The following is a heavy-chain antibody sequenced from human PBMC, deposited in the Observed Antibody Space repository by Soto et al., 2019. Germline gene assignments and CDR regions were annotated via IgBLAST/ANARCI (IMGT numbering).Heavy chain of an antibody. CDR2: ISAYNGNT. CDR3: ARDSPLGSSSSGYYSYGMDV. D-gene: IGHD6-6*01. V-gene: IGHV1-18*04. Sequence: ASVKVSCKASGYTFTSYGISWVRQAPGQGLEWMGWISAYNGNTNYAQKLQGRVTMTTDTSTSTAYMELRSLRSDDTAVYYCARDSPLGSSSSGYYSYGMDVWGQGTPVTVSS. CDR1: GYTFTSYG. J-gene: IGHJ6*02.